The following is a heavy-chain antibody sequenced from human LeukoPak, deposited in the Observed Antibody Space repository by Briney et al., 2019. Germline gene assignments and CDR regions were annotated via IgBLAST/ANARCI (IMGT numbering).Heavy chain of an antibody. CDR1: GYTFTSYD. V-gene: IGHV1-8*01. CDR2: MNPNSGNT. D-gene: IGHD3-22*01. Sequence: ASVKVSCKASGYTFTSYDINWVRQATGQGLEWMGWMNPNSGNTGYAQKFQGRVTMTRNTSISTAYMELSSLRSEDTAVYYCARGSWYYDSSGYSPSDNWGQGTLVTVSS. J-gene: IGHJ4*02. CDR3: ARGSWYYDSSGYSPSDN.